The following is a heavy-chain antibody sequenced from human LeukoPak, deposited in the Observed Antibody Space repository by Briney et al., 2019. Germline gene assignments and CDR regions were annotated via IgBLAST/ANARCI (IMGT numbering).Heavy chain of an antibody. J-gene: IGHJ4*02. Sequence: PGGSLGLSCVGSGFTFSGYWMNWVRQAPGRGLEWVAKIEEDGSAKYYMDSVKGRFSIYRDNAKNSLYLQMYSLRAEDTAMYYCARAGQLNYWGQGTLVTVSS. CDR1: GFTFSGYW. CDR2: IEEDGSAK. V-gene: IGHV3-7*05. D-gene: IGHD6-13*01. CDR3: ARAGQLNY.